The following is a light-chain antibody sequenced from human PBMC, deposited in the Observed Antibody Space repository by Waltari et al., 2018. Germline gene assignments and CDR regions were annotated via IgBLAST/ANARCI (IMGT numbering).Light chain of an antibody. J-gene: IGLJ3*02. CDR1: SGHSTNV. Sequence: QLVLTQPPSASASLGASVKLTCTLSSGHSTNVVAWLQQQPEKGPRFLRKVNSDGSHTKGDEIPDRFSGSSSGAERYLTISSLQSEDEADYYCQTGGHGTWVFGGGTTLTVL. CDR2: VNSDGSH. V-gene: IGLV4-69*01. CDR3: QTGGHGTWV.